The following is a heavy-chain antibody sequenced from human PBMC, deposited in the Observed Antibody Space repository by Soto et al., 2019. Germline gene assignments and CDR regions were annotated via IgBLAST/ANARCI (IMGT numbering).Heavy chain of an antibody. J-gene: IGHJ6*03. D-gene: IGHD6-6*01. CDR3: ARDRAPRAARGAMDV. CDR1: GFTFSSYS. V-gene: IGHV3-48*01. Sequence: EVQLVESGGGLVQPGGSLRLSCAASGFTFSSYSMNWVRQAPGKGLEWVSYISSSSSTIYYADSVKGRFTISRDNAKNSLYLQMNSLRAEDTAVYYCARDRAPRAARGAMDVWGKGTTVTVSS. CDR2: ISSSSSTI.